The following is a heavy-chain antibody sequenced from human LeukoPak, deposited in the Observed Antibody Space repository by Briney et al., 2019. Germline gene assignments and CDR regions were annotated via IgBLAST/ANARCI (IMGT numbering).Heavy chain of an antibody. D-gene: IGHD2-8*01. CDR3: ARVGQSYSTSGQALDH. Sequence: PGGSLRLSCAASGFTFSDYWMSWVRQAPGKGLEWVANIKQDGSEIYYVDSVKGRFTISRENARNSLYLQMNSLGAEDTAVYYCARVGQSYSTSGQALDHWGQGTLVTVSS. CDR1: GFTFSDYW. J-gene: IGHJ4*02. CDR2: IKQDGSEI. V-gene: IGHV3-7*01.